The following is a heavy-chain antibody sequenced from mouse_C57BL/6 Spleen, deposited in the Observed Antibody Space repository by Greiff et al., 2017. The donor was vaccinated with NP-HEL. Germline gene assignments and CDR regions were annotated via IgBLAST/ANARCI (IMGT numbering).Heavy chain of an antibody. CDR3: ALYYSNYRWYFDV. Sequence: VQLQQSGAELVKPGASVKMSCKASGYTFTSYWITWVKPRPGPGLEWIGDIYPGSGSTNYNEKFKSKATLTVDTSSSTAYMQLSSLTSEDAAVYYCALYYSNYRWYFDVWGTGTTVTVSS. V-gene: IGHV1-55*01. CDR2: IYPGSGST. J-gene: IGHJ1*03. D-gene: IGHD2-5*01. CDR1: GYTFTSYW.